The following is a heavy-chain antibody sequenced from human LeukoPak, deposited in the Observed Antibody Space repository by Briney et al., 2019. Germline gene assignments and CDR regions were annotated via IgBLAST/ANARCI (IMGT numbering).Heavy chain of an antibody. Sequence: GESLQISCKGSGYRFTSYWIGWVRQMPGKGLEWMGIIYPGDSDTRYSPSFQGQDTISADKSISTAYLQWSSLKASDTAMYYCARLLVGASGAFDIWGQGTMVTVSS. CDR1: GYRFTSYW. CDR3: ARLLVGASGAFDI. D-gene: IGHD1-26*01. J-gene: IGHJ3*02. CDR2: IYPGDSDT. V-gene: IGHV5-51*01.